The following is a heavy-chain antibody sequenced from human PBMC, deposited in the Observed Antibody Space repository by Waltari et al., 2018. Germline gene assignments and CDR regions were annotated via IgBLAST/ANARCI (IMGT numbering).Heavy chain of an antibody. J-gene: IGHJ1*01. CDR1: GGSISSYY. D-gene: IGHD4-17*01. V-gene: IGHV4-59*01. CDR2: IYYSGST. Sequence: QVQLQESGPGLVKPSETLSLTCTVSGGSISSYYWSWIRQPPGKGLEWIGYIYYSGSTNYNPSLKSRVTISVDTSKNQFSLKLSSVTAADTAVYYCARVRLDDYGDYPGPSEHWGQGTLVTVSS. CDR3: ARVRLDDYGDYPGPSEH.